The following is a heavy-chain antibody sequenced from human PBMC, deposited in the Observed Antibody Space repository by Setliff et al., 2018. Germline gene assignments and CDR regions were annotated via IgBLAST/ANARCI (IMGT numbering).Heavy chain of an antibody. V-gene: IGHV4-61*10. J-gene: IGHJ4*02. D-gene: IGHD3-16*01. Sequence: SETLSLTCSVSGDSLDSIAEGNQFWGWIRQPAGKGLEWIGYIYTSWSTNYNPSLKGRATLSIDTSKKQFSLNLTSVTAADTAVYYCVGSVFDYYFEYWGQGALVTVSS. CDR3: VGSVFDYYFEY. CDR1: GDSLDSIAEGNQF. CDR2: IYTSWST.